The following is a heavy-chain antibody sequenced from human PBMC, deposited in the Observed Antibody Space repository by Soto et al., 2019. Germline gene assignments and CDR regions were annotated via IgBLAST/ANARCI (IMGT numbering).Heavy chain of an antibody. CDR1: GFTFSSYG. CDR3: ANTAGELSF. J-gene: IGHJ4*02. V-gene: IGHV3-30*18. CDR2: ISYDGSNK. Sequence: PGGSLRLSCAASGFTFSSYGMHWVRQAPGKGLEWVAVISYDGSNKYYADSVKGRFTISRDNSKNTLYLQMNSLRAEDTAVYYCANTAGELSFWGQGTLVTVSS. D-gene: IGHD3-16*02.